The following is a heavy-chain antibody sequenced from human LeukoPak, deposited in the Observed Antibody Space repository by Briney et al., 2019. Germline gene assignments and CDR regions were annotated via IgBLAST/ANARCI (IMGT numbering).Heavy chain of an antibody. CDR2: IYYSGST. CDR3: ARSHDHLWGNYPDY. D-gene: IGHD3-16*02. CDR1: GGSISSYY. Sequence: SETLSLTCNVSGGSISSYYWSWIRQPPGKGLEWIGYIYYSGSTNYNPSLKSRVTLSVDKSKNQFSLRLNSVTAADTAMYYCARSHDHLWGNYPDYWGQGTLVTVSS. V-gene: IGHV4-59*12. J-gene: IGHJ4*02.